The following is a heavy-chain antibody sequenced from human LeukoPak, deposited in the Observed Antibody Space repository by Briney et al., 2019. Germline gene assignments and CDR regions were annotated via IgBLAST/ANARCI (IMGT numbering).Heavy chain of an antibody. CDR3: AKDQNWRISSGYPPDY. Sequence: GGSLRLSCAASGFTVSRNYMTWVRQAPGKGLEWVSVIYSGGSTYYADSVKGRFTISRDNSKNTLYLQMNSLRAEDTAVYYCAKDQNWRISSGYPPDYWGQGTLATVSS. D-gene: IGHD3-22*01. CDR1: GFTVSRNY. CDR2: IYSGGST. V-gene: IGHV3-53*01. J-gene: IGHJ4*02.